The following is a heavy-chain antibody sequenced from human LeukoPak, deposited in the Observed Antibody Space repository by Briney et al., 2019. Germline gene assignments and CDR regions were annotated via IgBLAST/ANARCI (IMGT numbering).Heavy chain of an antibody. CDR2: INPNSGGT. V-gene: IGHV1-2*02. CDR1: GYTFTGYY. Sequence: GASVKVSCKASGYTFTGYYMHWVRQAPGQGLEWMGWINPNSGGTNYAQKFQGRVTMTRDTSISTAYMELSRLRSDDTAVYYCARAPVAARPQNWFDPWGQGTLVTVSS. D-gene: IGHD6-6*01. CDR3: ARAPVAARPQNWFDP. J-gene: IGHJ5*02.